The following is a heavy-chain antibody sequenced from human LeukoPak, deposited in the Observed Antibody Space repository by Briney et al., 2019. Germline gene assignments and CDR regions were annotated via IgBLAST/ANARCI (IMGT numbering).Heavy chain of an antibody. CDR3: ARAHHRRVYDYVWGSYPY. CDR2: ISSSSSTI. J-gene: IGHJ4*02. V-gene: IGHV3-48*01. CDR1: GFMFNGYG. D-gene: IGHD3-16*02. Sequence: GGSLRLSCAASGFMFNGYGMNWVRQAPGKGLEWVSYISSSSSTIYYADSVKGRFTISRDNAKNSLYLQMNSLRAEDTAVYYCARAHHRRVYDYVWGSYPYWGQGTLVTVSS.